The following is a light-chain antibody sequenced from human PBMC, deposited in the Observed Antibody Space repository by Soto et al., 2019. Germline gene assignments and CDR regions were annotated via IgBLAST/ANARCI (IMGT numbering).Light chain of an antibody. CDR3: QQYNNWHTWT. V-gene: IGKV3-15*01. J-gene: IGKJ1*01. Sequence: EILLTQYPATLSVSPGERAALSCRASQSVSRKLAWYQQKPGQAPRLLSYGASTRATGIPARFSGSGSGTEFTLTISSLQSQDFAVYYCQQYNNWHTWTFGQGTKVDIK. CDR2: GAS. CDR1: QSVSRK.